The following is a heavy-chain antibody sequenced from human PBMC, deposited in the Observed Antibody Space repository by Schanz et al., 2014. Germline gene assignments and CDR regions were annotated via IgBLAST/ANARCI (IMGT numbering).Heavy chain of an antibody. CDR3: ARGNTIFGVVILGWLDP. CDR1: GDTLSSYG. V-gene: IGHV1-69*04. D-gene: IGHD3-3*01. CDR2: IIPNLGSA. Sequence: QVQLVQSGAEVKKPGSSVTVSCKASGDTLSSYGISWVRQAPGQGLEWMGRIIPNLGSANYAQKFQGRVTITADKSTSTVYMELSRLRSEDTAIYSCARGNTIFGVVILGWLDPWGQGTLVTVSS. J-gene: IGHJ5*02.